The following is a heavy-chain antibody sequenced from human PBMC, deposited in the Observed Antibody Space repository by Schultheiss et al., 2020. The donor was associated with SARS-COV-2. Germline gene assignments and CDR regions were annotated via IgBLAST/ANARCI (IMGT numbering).Heavy chain of an antibody. CDR3: ASWGSYRSAFDY. V-gene: IGHV1-69*13. Sequence: SVKVSCKASGGTFSSYAISWVRQAPGQGLEWMGGIIPIFGTANYAQKFQGRVTITADESTSTAYMELSSLRSEDTAVYYCASWGSYRSAFDYWGQGTLVTVSS. J-gene: IGHJ4*02. CDR2: IIPIFGTA. CDR1: GGTFSSYA. D-gene: IGHD3-16*02.